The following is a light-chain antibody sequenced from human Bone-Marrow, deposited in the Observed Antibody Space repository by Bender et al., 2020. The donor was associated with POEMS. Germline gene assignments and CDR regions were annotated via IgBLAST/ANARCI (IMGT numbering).Light chain of an antibody. CDR3: QVWDSSSDHPV. CDR1: NIGSKT. CDR2: DDI. Sequence: SYVLTQPPSVSVAPGQTARITCGGNNIGSKTVHWYQQKPGQAPVLVVYDDIDRPSGIPERLSGSNSGSTATLTISRVEDGDEADYYCQVWDSSSDHPVFGGGTRLTVL. J-gene: IGLJ3*02. V-gene: IGLV3-21*02.